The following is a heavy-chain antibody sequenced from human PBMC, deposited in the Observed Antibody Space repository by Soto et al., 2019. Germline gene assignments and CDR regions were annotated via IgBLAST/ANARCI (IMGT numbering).Heavy chain of an antibody. J-gene: IGHJ6*03. CDR2: IYSGGST. V-gene: IGHV3-53*04. CDR3: ARGSIATRHYYYMDV. CDR1: GFTDSSNY. D-gene: IGHD6-6*01. Sequence: EVQLVESGGGLVQPGGSLRLSCAASGFTDSSNYMSWVRQAPGKGLEWVSVIYSGGSTYYADSVKGRFTISRHNSKNTLYLQMNSLRAEDTAVYYCARGSIATRHYYYMDVWGKGTTVTVSS.